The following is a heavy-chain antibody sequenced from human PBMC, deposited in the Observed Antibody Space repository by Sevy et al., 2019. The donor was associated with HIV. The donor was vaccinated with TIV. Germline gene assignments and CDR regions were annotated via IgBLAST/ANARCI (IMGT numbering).Heavy chain of an antibody. J-gene: IGHJ4*02. CDR2: ISYDGRNE. CDR3: PRERGLGATTAGSGFDN. Sequence: GGSLRLSCAASGFTFSRYVLHWVRQAPGKGLEWVAVISYDGRNEYYADSVKGRFTISRDNSKNTLNLQMNSLKSEDTAVYYCPRERGLGATTAGSGFDNWGQGTLVTVSS. CDR1: GFTFSRYV. V-gene: IGHV3-30*04. D-gene: IGHD1-26*01.